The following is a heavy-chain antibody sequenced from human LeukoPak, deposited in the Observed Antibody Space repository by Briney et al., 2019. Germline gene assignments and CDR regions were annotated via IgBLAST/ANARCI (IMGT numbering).Heavy chain of an antibody. J-gene: IGHJ4*02. CDR2: ISSNGGST. Sequence: PGGSLRLSCSASGFTFSSYAMHWVRQAPGKGLEYVSAISSNGGSTYYADSVKGRFTISRDNSKNTLYLQMSSLRAEDTAVYYCVKDHGYQLLPFDYWGQGTLVTVSS. CDR1: GFTFSSYA. D-gene: IGHD2-2*01. CDR3: VKDHGYQLLPFDY. V-gene: IGHV3-64D*06.